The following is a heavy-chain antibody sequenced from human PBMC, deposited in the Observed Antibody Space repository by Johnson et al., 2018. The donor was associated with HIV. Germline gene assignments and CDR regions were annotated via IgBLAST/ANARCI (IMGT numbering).Heavy chain of an antibody. CDR3: VKDIASGYTNGGTLDI. CDR1: GFTFSS. CDR2: IWYDGSNK. J-gene: IGHJ3*02. D-gene: IGHD2-2*02. Sequence: QEQLVESGGGVVQPGRSLRLSCAASGFTFSSMHWDRQAPGKGLEWVAVIWYDGSNKYYADSVKGRFTISRDNIKNSLYLQMNSLRPEDTALYYCVKDIASGYTNGGTLDIWGQGTMVTVSS. V-gene: IGHV3-30*04.